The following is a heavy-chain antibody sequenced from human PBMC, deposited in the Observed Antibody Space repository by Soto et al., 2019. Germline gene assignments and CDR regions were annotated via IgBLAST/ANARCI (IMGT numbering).Heavy chain of an antibody. CDR1: GFTFSSYA. CDR3: ASGDGRELGFDY. V-gene: IGHV3-30-3*01. Sequence: GGSLRLSCAASGFTFSSYAMHWVRQAPGKGLEWVAVISYDGSNKYYADSVKGRFTISRDNSKNTLYLQMNSLRAEDTAVYYCASGDGRELGFDYWGQGTLVNVSS. CDR2: ISYDGSNK. J-gene: IGHJ4*02. D-gene: IGHD1-26*01.